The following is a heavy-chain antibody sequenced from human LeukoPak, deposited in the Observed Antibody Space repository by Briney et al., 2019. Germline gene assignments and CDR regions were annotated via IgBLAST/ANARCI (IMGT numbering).Heavy chain of an antibody. V-gene: IGHV1-69*13. CDR1: GGTFSSYA. CDR2: IIPIFGTA. Sequence: SVKVSCTASGGTFSSYAISWVRQAPGQGLEWMGGIIPIFGTANYAQKFQGRVTITADESTSTAYMELSSLRSEDTAVYYCASSSGSYYTPYFDYWGQGTLVTVSS. J-gene: IGHJ4*02. D-gene: IGHD3-10*01. CDR3: ASSSGSYYTPYFDY.